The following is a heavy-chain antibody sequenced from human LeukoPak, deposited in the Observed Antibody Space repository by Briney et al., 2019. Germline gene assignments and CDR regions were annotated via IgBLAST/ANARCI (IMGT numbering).Heavy chain of an antibody. CDR1: GFTFSNSA. CDR3: AKGLSSSTWADFDY. V-gene: IGHV3-23*01. J-gene: IGHJ4*02. Sequence: PGGSLRLPCEGSGFTFSNSAMTWVRQAPGRGLEWVSGVSGSGDRTNYADSVKSRFTVSRDNSKNTVYLEMNRLGVDDTAVYYCAKGLSSSTWADFDYWGQGILVTVSS. CDR2: VSGSGDRT. D-gene: IGHD6-13*01.